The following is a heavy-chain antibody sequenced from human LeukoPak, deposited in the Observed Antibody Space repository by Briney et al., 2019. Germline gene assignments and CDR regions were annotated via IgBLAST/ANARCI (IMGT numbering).Heavy chain of an antibody. J-gene: IGHJ6*02. D-gene: IGHD6-13*01. CDR3: ARGRSGDSSSWYYYYYGMDV. Sequence: ASAKVSCKASGYTFTSYDINWVRQATGQGLEWMGWMNPNSGNTGYAQKFQGRVTMTRNTSISTAYMELSSLRSEDTAVYYCARGRSGDSSSWYYYYYGMDVWGQGTTVTVSS. CDR2: MNPNSGNT. V-gene: IGHV1-8*01. CDR1: GYTFTSYD.